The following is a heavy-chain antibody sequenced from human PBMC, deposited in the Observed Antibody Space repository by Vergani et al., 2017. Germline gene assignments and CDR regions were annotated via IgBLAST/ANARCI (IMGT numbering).Heavy chain of an antibody. CDR3: ARGAEYYYDSSGYAN. CDR1: GYTFTSYA. CDR2: INAGNGNT. J-gene: IGHJ4*02. Sequence: QVQLVQSGAEVKKPGASVKVSCKASGYTFTSYAMHWVRQAPGQRLEWMGWINAGNGNTKYSQKFQGRVTITADKSTSTAYMELSSLRSEDTAVYYCARGAEYYYDSSGYANWGQGTLVTVSS. D-gene: IGHD3-22*01. V-gene: IGHV1-3*01.